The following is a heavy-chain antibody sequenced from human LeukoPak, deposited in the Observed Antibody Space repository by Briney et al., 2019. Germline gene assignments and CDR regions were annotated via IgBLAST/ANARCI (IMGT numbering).Heavy chain of an antibody. V-gene: IGHV3-7*01. D-gene: IGHD3-22*01. CDR1: GFTFSSYW. CDR2: IKQDGSEK. J-gene: IGHJ6*03. CDR3: ARGPSSGSFYYMDV. Sequence: GGSLRLSCAASGFTFSSYWMSWVRQAPGKGLEWVANIKQDGSEKYYVDSVKGRFTISRDNAKNSLYLQMNSLRAEDTAVYYCARGPSSGSFYYMDVWGKGTTVTVSS.